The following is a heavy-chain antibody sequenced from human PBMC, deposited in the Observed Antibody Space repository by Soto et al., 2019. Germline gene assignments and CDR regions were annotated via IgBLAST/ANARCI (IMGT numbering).Heavy chain of an antibody. V-gene: IGHV1-18*04. Sequence: QVQLVQSAPEVKRPGASVKVSCKTSGFTFTSYPFSWVRQAPGQGLEWLAWVHPYEGTTNVAHQFRDRITLTTDPSASTVFIQLTRLTSDDTGVYFCAREYSSTTTTIDYWGQGTLVAVS. J-gene: IGHJ4*02. CDR1: GFTFTSYP. D-gene: IGHD2-15*01. CDR3: AREYSSTTTTIDY. CDR2: VHPYEGTT.